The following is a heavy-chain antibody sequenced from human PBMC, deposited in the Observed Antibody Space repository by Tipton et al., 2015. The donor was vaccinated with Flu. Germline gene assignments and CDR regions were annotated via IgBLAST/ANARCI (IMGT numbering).Heavy chain of an antibody. Sequence: LRLSCAVSGYSIRSSNYYWGWIRQPPGKGLEWIGNIFHSGNTYHNPSLKSRVTISIDTSKNQFSLELSSVTAADTAVYYCARGNWGSGYKLSNWFDPWGQGTLVTVSS. D-gene: IGHD3-3*01. V-gene: IGHV4-39*07. J-gene: IGHJ5*02. CDR1: GYSIRSSNYY. CDR2: IFHSGNT. CDR3: ARGNWGSGYKLSNWFDP.